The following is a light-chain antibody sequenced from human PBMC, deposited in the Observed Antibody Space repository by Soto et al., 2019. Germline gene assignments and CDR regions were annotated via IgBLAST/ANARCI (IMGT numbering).Light chain of an antibody. J-gene: IGKJ4*01. Sequence: EIVMTQSPATLSVFPGERGTLSCRASQSVKSNLAWYQQKAGQAPRLLIYGASTRATGIPARFSGSGSGTEFTLTITSLQSEDVAAYYCQQYDNWPLTFGGGTKVEIK. CDR2: GAS. V-gene: IGKV3-15*01. CDR3: QQYDNWPLT. CDR1: QSVKSN.